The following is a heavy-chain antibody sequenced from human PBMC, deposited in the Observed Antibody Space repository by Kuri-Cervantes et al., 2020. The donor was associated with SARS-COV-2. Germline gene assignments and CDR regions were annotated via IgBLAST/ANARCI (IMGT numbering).Heavy chain of an antibody. CDR1: GYSISSGYY. V-gene: IGHV4-61*01. D-gene: IGHD4-17*01. J-gene: IGHJ3*02. Sequence: ESLKISCAVSGYSISSGYYWSWIRQPPGKGLEWIGYIYYSGSTNYNPSLKSRVTISVDTSKNQFSLKLSSVTAADTAVYYCARPRYGDYDGAFDIWGQGTMVTVSS. CDR2: IYYSGST. CDR3: ARPRYGDYDGAFDI.